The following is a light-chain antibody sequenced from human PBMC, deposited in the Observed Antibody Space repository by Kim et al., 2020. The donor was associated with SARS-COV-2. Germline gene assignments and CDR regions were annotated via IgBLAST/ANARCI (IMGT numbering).Light chain of an antibody. CDR3: GTWDSSLSVWL. CDR2: DNN. CDR1: SSNIGTNY. Sequence: GQKVTISGSGSSSNIGTNYVSWYQQLPGTVPKVLIYDNNKRPSGIPDRFSGSKSGTSGTLDITGLQTGDEADYYCGTWDSSLSVWLFGGGTQLTVL. J-gene: IGLJ3*02. V-gene: IGLV1-51*01.